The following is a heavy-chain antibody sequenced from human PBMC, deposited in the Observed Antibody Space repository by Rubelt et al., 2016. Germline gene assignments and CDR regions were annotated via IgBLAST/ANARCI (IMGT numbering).Heavy chain of an antibody. Sequence: AASGFTFSSYGMHWVRQAPGKGLEWVAVIWYDGSNKYYADSVKGRFTISRDNSKNTLYLQMNSLRAEDTAVYYCAREPKFIVGAQGLDYWGQGTLVTVSS. D-gene: IGHD1-26*01. J-gene: IGHJ4*02. V-gene: IGHV3-33*01. CDR3: AREPKFIVGAQGLDY. CDR2: IWYDGSNK. CDR1: GFTFSSYG.